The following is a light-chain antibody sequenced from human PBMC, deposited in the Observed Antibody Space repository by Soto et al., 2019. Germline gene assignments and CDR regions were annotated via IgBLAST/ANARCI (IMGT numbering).Light chain of an antibody. Sequence: EIVMTHSLATLSVSPCERSTLSFRASQSISSDLAWYQQKPGQAPRLLIYGSTRATGIPARFSGSGSGTEFTLTISSLQSEDSALYYCQQYNWWPWTFGQGTKVDI. J-gene: IGKJ1*01. CDR2: GS. CDR3: QQYNWWPWT. CDR1: QSISSD. V-gene: IGKV3-15*01.